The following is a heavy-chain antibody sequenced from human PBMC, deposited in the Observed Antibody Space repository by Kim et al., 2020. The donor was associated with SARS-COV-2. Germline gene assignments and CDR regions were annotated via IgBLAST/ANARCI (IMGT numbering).Heavy chain of an antibody. CDR3: ARGERYYYDSSGYLPDY. Sequence: ASVKVSCKASGYTFTSYAMHWVRQAPGQRLEWMGWINAGNGNTKYSQKFQGRVTITRDTSASTAYMELSSLRSEDTAVYYCARGERYYYDSSGYLPDYWGQGTLVTVSS. J-gene: IGHJ4*02. CDR2: INAGNGNT. V-gene: IGHV1-3*01. CDR1: GYTFTSYA. D-gene: IGHD3-22*01.